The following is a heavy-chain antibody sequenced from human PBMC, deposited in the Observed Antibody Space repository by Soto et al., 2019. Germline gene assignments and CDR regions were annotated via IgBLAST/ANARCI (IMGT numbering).Heavy chain of an antibody. J-gene: IGHJ4*02. CDR3: AICMGFDGSGYAFFDS. CDR2: VSSSSSYI. CDR1: GFTFSGHT. V-gene: IGHV3-21*01. D-gene: IGHD3-10*01. Sequence: EVQLVESGGGLVKPGGSLRLSCAASGFTFSGHTINWVRQAPGKGLEWVSSVSSSSSYIYYADSEKGRFTVSRDNAEKSLYLQMNSLRAEDTAMYYCAICMGFDGSGYAFFDSWGQGTLVTVAS.